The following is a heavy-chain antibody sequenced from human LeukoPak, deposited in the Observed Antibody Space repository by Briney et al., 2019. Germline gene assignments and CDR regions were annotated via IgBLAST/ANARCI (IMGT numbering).Heavy chain of an antibody. CDR2: ISGSGGST. CDR3: AKRRCSSTSCYSLDY. D-gene: IGHD2-2*01. J-gene: IGHJ4*02. Sequence: GGSLRLSCVASGFTFSSYAMSWVRQAPGKGLEWVSAISGSGGSTYYADSVKGWFTISRDNSKNTLYLQMNSLRAEDTAVYYCAKRRCSSTSCYSLDYWGQGTLVTVSS. CDR1: GFTFSSYA. V-gene: IGHV3-23*01.